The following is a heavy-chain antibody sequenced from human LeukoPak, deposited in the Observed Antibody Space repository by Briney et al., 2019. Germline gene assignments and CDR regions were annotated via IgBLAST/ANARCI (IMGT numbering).Heavy chain of an antibody. CDR2: VNPNSGNT. Sequence: ASVKVSCKASGYTFTSSDINWVRQATGQGLEWMGCVNPNSGNTAYAQKLQGRVTMTRDTSISTAYMELSSLRFDDTAVYYCAGEVGAENWFDPWGQGTLVTVSS. CDR1: GYTFTSSD. D-gene: IGHD1-26*01. CDR3: AGEVGAENWFDP. J-gene: IGHJ5*02. V-gene: IGHV1-8*01.